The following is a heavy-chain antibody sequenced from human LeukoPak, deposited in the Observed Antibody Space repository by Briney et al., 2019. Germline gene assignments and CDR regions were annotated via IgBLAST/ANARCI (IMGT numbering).Heavy chain of an antibody. J-gene: IGHJ4*02. Sequence: ASVKVSCKASGYTFTSYYMHWVRHAPGQGLEWMGIINPSGGSTSYAHKSQGRVTMTRDTSTSTVYMELRSLRSEDTAVYYCARDHAQVLRYFDWLLDYFDYWGQGTLVTVSS. D-gene: IGHD3-9*01. CDR2: INPSGGST. CDR3: ARDHAQVLRYFDWLLDYFDY. V-gene: IGHV1-46*01. CDR1: GYTFTSYY.